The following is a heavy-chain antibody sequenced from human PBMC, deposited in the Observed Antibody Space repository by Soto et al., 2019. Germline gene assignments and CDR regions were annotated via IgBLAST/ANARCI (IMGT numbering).Heavy chain of an antibody. CDR2: ISGSGGST. Sequence: EVQLLESGGGLVQPGGSLRLSCAASGFTFSNYAMSWVRQAPGKGLEWISAISGSGGSTYYPDSVKGRFTISRDNSKNTLYLQMNSLRAEDTAVYYCAKARDGSGYYWFDPWGQGTLVTVSS. J-gene: IGHJ5*02. CDR3: AKARDGSGYYWFDP. V-gene: IGHV3-23*01. CDR1: GFTFSNYA. D-gene: IGHD5-12*01.